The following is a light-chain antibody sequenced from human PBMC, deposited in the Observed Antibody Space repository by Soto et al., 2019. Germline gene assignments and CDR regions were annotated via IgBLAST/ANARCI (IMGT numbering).Light chain of an antibody. V-gene: IGKV3-20*01. CDR3: RQYGSSGT. Sequence: VLTQAPVTLSVSPVAIARLSRRASQSVSNNYLACYQQQPGQAPRLLIYGASNRATGIPDRFSGSGSGTDFTLTISRLEPEDFAVYYCRQYGSSGTCGKGTKGDIK. CDR2: GAS. J-gene: IGKJ1*01. CDR1: QSVSNNY.